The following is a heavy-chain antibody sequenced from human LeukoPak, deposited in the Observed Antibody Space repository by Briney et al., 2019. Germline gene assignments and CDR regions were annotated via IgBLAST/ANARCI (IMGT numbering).Heavy chain of an antibody. J-gene: IGHJ3*02. V-gene: IGHV1-46*01. CDR2: INPSGRST. CDR3: ARGRNYYDSSDYYEGDAFDI. Sequence: GASVKVFCKAPGYTFTNYYMHWVRQAPGQGLEWMGIINPSGRSTTYVQQFQGRVTMTRDMSTSTVYMELSSLRSEDTAVYYCARGRNYYDSSDYYEGDAFDIWGQGTVVIVSS. CDR1: GYTFTNYY. D-gene: IGHD3-22*01.